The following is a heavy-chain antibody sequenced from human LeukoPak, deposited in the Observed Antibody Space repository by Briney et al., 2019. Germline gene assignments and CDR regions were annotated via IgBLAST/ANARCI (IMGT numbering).Heavy chain of an antibody. D-gene: IGHD4/OR15-4a*01. V-gene: IGHV3-48*03. CDR2: ISTSGRSR. Sequence: PGGSLRLSCAASGFTFSSYEMNWVRQAPGKGLEWVSYISTSGRSRYYADSVKGRFTISRDNSKNTLYLQMNSLRAEDTAVYYCAKDRSAWTMDGIDYWGQGTLVTVSS. CDR3: AKDRSAWTMDGIDY. J-gene: IGHJ4*02. CDR1: GFTFSSYE.